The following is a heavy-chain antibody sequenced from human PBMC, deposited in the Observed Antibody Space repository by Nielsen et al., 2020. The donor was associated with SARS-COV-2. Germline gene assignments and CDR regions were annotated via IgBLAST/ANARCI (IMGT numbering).Heavy chain of an antibody. CDR1: GYTFTSYY. J-gene: IGHJ5*02. V-gene: IGHV1-46*01. CDR3: ARDLLGAAYYDILTGYSDWFDP. Sequence: ASVKVSCKASGYTFTSYYMHWVRQAPGQGLEWMGIINPSGGSTSYAQKFQGRVTMTRDTSTSTAYMELSRLRSDDTAVYYCARDLLGAAYYDILTGYSDWFDPWGQGTLVTVSS. D-gene: IGHD3-9*01. CDR2: INPSGGST.